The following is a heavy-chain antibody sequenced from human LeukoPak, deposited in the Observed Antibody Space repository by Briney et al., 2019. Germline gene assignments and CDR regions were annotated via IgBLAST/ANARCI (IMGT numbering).Heavy chain of an antibody. J-gene: IGHJ4*02. CDR1: GGSFSGYY. CDR3: ARWSSGYYFDY. CDR2: INHSGST. D-gene: IGHD3-22*01. V-gene: IGHV4-34*01. Sequence: SETLSLTCAVYGGSFSGYYWSWIRQPPGKGLEWIGEINHSGSTNYNPSLKSRVTISVDTSKNQFSLKLSSVTAADTAVYYCARWSSGYYFDYWGQGTLVTVSP.